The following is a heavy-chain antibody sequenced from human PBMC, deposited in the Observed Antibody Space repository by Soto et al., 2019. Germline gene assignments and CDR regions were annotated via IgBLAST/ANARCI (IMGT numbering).Heavy chain of an antibody. J-gene: IGHJ4*02. Sequence: SENLSLTCTVHRGSISSSSYYWGWIRQPPGKGLEWIGSIYYSGSTYYNPSLKSRVTISVDTSKNQFSLKLSSVTAADTAVYYFAIIYYDSSPLDYWCQGTLVTGSS. CDR2: IYYSGST. D-gene: IGHD3-22*01. CDR1: RGSISSSSYY. CDR3: AIIYYDSSPLDY. V-gene: IGHV4-39*01.